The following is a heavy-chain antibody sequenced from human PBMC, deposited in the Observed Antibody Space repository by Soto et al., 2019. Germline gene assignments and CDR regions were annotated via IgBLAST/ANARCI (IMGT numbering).Heavy chain of an antibody. Sequence: QVQLVESGGGVVQPGRSLRLSCAASRFTFSSYGMHWVRQAPGKGLEWVAVISYDGSNKYYADSVKGRFTISRDNSKNTLYLQMNSLRAEDTAVYYCAKVGSPFMVQDAFDIWGQGTMVTVSS. D-gene: IGHD3-10*01. J-gene: IGHJ3*02. CDR3: AKVGSPFMVQDAFDI. CDR2: ISYDGSNK. V-gene: IGHV3-30*18. CDR1: RFTFSSYG.